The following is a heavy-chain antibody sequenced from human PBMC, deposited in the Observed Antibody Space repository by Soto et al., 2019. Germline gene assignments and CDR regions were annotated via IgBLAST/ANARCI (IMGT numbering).Heavy chain of an antibody. V-gene: IGHV3-7*01. J-gene: IGHJ4*01. Sequence: PGGSLRLSCAASGFTFSSYWMSWVRQAPGKGLEWVANIKQDGSEKYYVDSVKGRFTISRDNAKNSLYLQMSSLGADDTAVYYCVRENYFDYWGQGILVTVSS. CDR3: VRENYFDY. CDR1: GFTFSSYW. CDR2: IKQDGSEK.